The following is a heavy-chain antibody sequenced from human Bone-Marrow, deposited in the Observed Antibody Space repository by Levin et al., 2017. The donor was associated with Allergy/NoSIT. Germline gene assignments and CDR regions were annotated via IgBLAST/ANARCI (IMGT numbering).Heavy chain of an antibody. D-gene: IGHD3-10*01. CDR1: GFNFRAYR. CDR3: ARDVGFFGELSPGGY. CDR2: ISYDGSNK. V-gene: IGHV3-30-3*01. Sequence: GGSLRLSCAASGFNFRAYRMSWVRQAPGKGLEWVAGISYDGSNKDYADSVKGRITISRDNSKNTLDLQMNSLRAEDTAVYYCARDVGFFGELSPGGYWGQGTLVTVSP. J-gene: IGHJ4*02.